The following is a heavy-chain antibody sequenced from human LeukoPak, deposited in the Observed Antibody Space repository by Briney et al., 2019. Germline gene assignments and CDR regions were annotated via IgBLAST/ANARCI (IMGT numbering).Heavy chain of an antibody. V-gene: IGHV3-23*01. CDR2: ISISGSKT. D-gene: IGHD4-17*01. J-gene: IGHJ4*02. CDR1: GFTFSSHW. Sequence: GGSLRLSCAASGFTFSSHWMTWVRQAPGKGLEWVSAISISGSKTYYADSVKGRFTISRDNSKNTLYLQMNSLRAEDTAVYYCANEIRPNDYWGQGTQVTVSS. CDR3: ANEIRPNDY.